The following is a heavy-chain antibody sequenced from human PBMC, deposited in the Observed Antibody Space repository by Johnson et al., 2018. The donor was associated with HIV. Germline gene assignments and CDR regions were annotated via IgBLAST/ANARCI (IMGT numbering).Heavy chain of an antibody. CDR3: ARDLAALNAFDI. CDR1: GFTFSSYA. CDR2: ISGSGGST. V-gene: IGHV3-23*04. J-gene: IGHJ3*02. Sequence: DVQLVESGGGLVQPGGSLRLSCAASGFTFSSYAMSWVRQAPGKGLEWVSAISGSGGSTYYADSVKGRFTISRDNSKTTLYLQMNSLRAEDTAVYYCARDLAALNAFDIWGQGTMVTVSS. D-gene: IGHD2-15*01.